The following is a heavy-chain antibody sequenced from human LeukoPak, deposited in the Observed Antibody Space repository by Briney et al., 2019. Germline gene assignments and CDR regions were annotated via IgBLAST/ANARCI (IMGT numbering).Heavy chain of an antibody. V-gene: IGHV1-2*02. CDR3: ARVGYCSSTSCSYFDY. CDR1: GYTFTCYY. J-gene: IGHJ4*02. CDR2: INPNSGGT. D-gene: IGHD2-2*01. Sequence: ASVKVSCKASGYTFTCYYMHWVRQAPGQGLEWMGWINPNSGGTNYAQKFQGRVTMTRDTSISTAYMELSRLRSDDTAVYYCARVGYCSSTSCSYFDYWGQGTLVTVSS.